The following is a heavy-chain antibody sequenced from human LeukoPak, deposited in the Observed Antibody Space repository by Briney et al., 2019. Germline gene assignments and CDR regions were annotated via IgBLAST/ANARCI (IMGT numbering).Heavy chain of an antibody. CDR2: INPNSGGT. CDR1: GYTFTSYY. D-gene: IGHD5-24*01. CDR3: ARDSGDGYNLFDY. V-gene: IGHV1-2*02. Sequence: ASVKVSCKASGYTFTSYYMHWVRQAPGQGLEWMGWINPNSGGTNYAQKFQGRVTMTRDTSITTAYMELSRLRSDDTAVYYCARDSGDGYNLFDYWGQGTLVTVSS. J-gene: IGHJ4*02.